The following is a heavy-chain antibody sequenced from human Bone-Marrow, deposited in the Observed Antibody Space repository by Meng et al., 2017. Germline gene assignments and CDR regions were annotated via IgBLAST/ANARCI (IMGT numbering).Heavy chain of an antibody. V-gene: IGHV7-4-1*02. CDR2: INTNTGNP. D-gene: IGHD2-15*01. J-gene: IGHJ3*02. CDR1: GYTFTSYA. CDR3: ASGLGRVVVVAAASAFDI. Sequence: ASVKVSCKASGYTFTSYAMNWVRQAPGQGLEWMGWINTNTGNPTYAQGFTGRFVFSLDTSVSTAYLQISSLKAEDTAVYYCASGLGRVVVVAAASAFDIWGQGTMVTVS.